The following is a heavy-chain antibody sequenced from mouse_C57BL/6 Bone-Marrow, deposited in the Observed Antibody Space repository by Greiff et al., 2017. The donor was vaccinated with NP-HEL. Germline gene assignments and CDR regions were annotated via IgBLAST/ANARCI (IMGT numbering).Heavy chain of an antibody. V-gene: IGHV1-55*01. Sequence: QVQLQQPGAELVKPGASVKMSCKASGYTFTSYWITWVKQRPGQGLEWIGDIYPGSGSTNYNEKFKSKATLTVDTSSSTAYMQLSSLTSEDSAVYYCASATENSYGSRVYWYFDVWGTGTTVTVSS. J-gene: IGHJ1*03. CDR1: GYTFTSYW. D-gene: IGHD1-1*01. CDR2: IYPGSGST. CDR3: ASATENSYGSRVYWYFDV.